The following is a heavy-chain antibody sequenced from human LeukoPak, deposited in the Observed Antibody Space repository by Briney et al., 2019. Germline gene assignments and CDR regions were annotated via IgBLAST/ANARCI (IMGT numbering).Heavy chain of an antibody. CDR3: AREGSYYDSSGYYSTFDY. J-gene: IGHJ4*02. V-gene: IGHV3-30*04. CDR2: ISYDGSNK. Sequence: GGSLRLSCAASGFTFNNYAMSWVRQAPGKGLEWVAVISYDGSNKYYADSVKGRFTISRDNSKNTLYLQMNSLRAEDTAVYYCAREGSYYDSSGYYSTFDYWGQGTLVTVSS. CDR1: GFTFNNYA. D-gene: IGHD3-22*01.